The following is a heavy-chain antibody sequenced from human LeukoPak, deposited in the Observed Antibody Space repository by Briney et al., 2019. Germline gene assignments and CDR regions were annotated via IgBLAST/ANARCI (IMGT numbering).Heavy chain of an antibody. J-gene: IGHJ6*02. CDR1: GDSVSSNSAA. CDR3: ARDGQEMVGMGHYYYYGMDV. D-gene: IGHD5-24*01. V-gene: IGHV6-1*01. Sequence: SQTLSLTCVISGDSVSSNSAAWNWIRQSPLRGLEWLGRTYYRSKWYNDYAVSVKGRITINPDTSKNQFSLQLNSVTPEDTAVYYCARDGQEMVGMGHYYYYGMDVWGQGTTVTVSS. CDR2: TYYRSKWYN.